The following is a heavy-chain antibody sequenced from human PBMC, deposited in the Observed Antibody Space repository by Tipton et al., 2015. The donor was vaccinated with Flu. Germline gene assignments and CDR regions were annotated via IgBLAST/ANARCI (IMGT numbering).Heavy chain of an antibody. CDR3: AKSPSKDGSIWYEISKYFYYMDV. D-gene: IGHD6-13*01. J-gene: IGHJ6*03. CDR1: GFTFSSYA. V-gene: IGHV3-23*01. CDR2: IVRSGINT. Sequence: GSLRLSCSASGFTFSSYAMSWVRQAPGKGLEWVSTIVRSGINTYYADSVKGRFTISRDNSKNTLYLQMNSLRAEDTAIYYCAKSPSKDGSIWYEISKYFYYMDVWGKGTTVTVSS.